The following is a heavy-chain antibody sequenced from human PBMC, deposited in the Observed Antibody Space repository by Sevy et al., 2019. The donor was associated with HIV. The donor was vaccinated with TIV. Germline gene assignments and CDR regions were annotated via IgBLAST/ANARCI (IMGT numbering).Heavy chain of an antibody. D-gene: IGHD3-22*01. CDR3: ARATDYCDSSGYWSAAFDI. Sequence: GGSLRLSCAASGFTFSSYWMSWVRQAPGKGLEWVANIKQDGSEKYYVDSVKGRFTISRDNAKNSLYLQMNSLRAEDTAVYYCARATDYCDSSGYWSAAFDIWGQGTMVTVSS. CDR1: GFTFSSYW. CDR2: IKQDGSEK. V-gene: IGHV3-7*01. J-gene: IGHJ3*02.